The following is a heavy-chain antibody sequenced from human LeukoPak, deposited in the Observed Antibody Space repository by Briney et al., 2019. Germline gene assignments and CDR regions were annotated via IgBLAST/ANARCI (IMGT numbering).Heavy chain of an antibody. J-gene: IGHJ1*01. V-gene: IGHV4-4*02. Sequence: SGTLSLTCGVSGGSISTTNWWRWVRHPPGKGLGWIVDVHLNGASNYNSYLESQVRMSIDQSKHQLSMKLRSVPAADTATYYCTRESGAFSPFGFWGRGTLVTVCS. D-gene: IGHD1-26*01. CDR3: TRESGAFSPFGF. CDR1: GGSISTTNW. CDR2: VHLNGAS.